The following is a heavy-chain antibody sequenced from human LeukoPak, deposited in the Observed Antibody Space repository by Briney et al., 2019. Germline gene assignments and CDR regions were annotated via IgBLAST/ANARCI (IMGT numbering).Heavy chain of an antibody. V-gene: IGHV3-9*01. CDR1: GFTFDDYA. J-gene: IGHJ4*02. CDR3: AKDRIAAGN. CDR2: ISWNSGSI. Sequence: GGSLRLSCAASGFTFDDYAMHWVRQAPGKGLEWVSGISWNSGSIGYADSVKGRFTISRDNAKNSLYLQMNSLRGEDTALYYCAKDRIAAGNWGQGTLVTVSS. D-gene: IGHD6-13*01.